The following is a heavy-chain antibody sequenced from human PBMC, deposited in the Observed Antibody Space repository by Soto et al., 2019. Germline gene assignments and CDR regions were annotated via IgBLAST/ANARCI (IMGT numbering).Heavy chain of an antibody. V-gene: IGHV1-18*01. CDR2: ISAYNGNT. D-gene: IGHD3-9*01. CDR3: AIYYDILTGYYKVPTYFDY. CDR1: GYTFTSYG. J-gene: IGHJ4*02. Sequence: ASVKVSCKASGYTFTSYGISWVRQAPGQGLEWMGWISAYNGNTNYAQKLQGRVTMTTDTSTSTAYMELRSLRSDDTAVYYCAIYYDILTGYYKVPTYFDYWGQGTLVTVSS.